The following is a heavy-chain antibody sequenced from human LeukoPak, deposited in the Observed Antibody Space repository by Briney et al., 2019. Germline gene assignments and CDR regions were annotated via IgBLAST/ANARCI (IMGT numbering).Heavy chain of an antibody. CDR1: GFTFSSYA. J-gene: IGHJ4*02. V-gene: IGHV3-23*01. D-gene: IGHD1-1*01. CDR2: IRNSDGMT. CDR3: AKGLERESRLDS. Sequence: GGSLRLSCAASGFTFSSYAMSWVRQAPGQGLEWVSGIRNSDGMTYYADSVRGRFTISTDNSKNTLYLQMNSLRAEDTALYYCAKGLERESRLDSWGQGTLVTVSS.